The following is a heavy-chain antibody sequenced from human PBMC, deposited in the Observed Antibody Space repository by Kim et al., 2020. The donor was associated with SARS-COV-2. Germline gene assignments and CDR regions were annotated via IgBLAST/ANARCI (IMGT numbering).Heavy chain of an antibody. CDR2: IYHSGT. CDR3: VSSPNMYYFDH. V-gene: IGHV4-59*13. D-gene: IGHD6-13*01. Sequence: SDTLSLTCAVSGGSISSDYWSWIRQPPGKGLEWIGYIYHSGTNYNPSLKSRVTISVDTSKNQFSLRLSSVTAADTALYYCVSSPNMYYFDHWGQGTLVTVSS. CDR1: GGSISSDY. J-gene: IGHJ4*02.